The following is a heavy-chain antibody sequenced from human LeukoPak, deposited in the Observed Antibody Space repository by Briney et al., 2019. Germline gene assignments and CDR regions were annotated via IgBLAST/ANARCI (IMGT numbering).Heavy chain of an antibody. CDR2: INPNSGGT. J-gene: IGHJ3*02. CDR3: ARDRRWLGNDAFDI. D-gene: IGHD6-19*01. V-gene: IGHV1-2*02. CDR1: GYTFTGYY. Sequence: ASVKVSCKASGYTFTGYYLYWVRQAPGHGLEWMGWINPNSGGTNYAQKFQGRVTMTRDTSISTAYMDLSGLRPDDTAVYYCARDRRWLGNDAFDIWGQGTMVTVSS.